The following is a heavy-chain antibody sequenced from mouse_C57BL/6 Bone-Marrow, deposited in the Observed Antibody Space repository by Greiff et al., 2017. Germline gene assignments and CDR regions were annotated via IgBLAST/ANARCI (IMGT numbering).Heavy chain of an antibody. J-gene: IGHJ4*01. Sequence: VQLQQPGAELVKPGASVKLSCKASGYTFTNYWMHWVKQRPGQGLEWIGMMHPNGGSPDYNEKFKSEATLSVDKSSRTAYMELSSLTSEDSAVYYYARSYDYDDYTLDYWGRGTAVTVSA. V-gene: IGHV1-64*01. CDR2: MHPNGGSP. CDR1: GYTFTNYW. CDR3: ARSYDYDDYTLDY. D-gene: IGHD2-4*01.